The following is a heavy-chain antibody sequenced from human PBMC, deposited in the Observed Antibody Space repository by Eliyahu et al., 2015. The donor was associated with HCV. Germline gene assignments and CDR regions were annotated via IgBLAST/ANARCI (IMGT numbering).Heavy chain of an antibody. CDR1: GYSFPFYY. CDR3: ARAYFGTASTSMDV. Sequence: QVQLVQSGAEVKKSGASVKXSCKPSGYSFPFYYMNWVRQAPGQGLEGMGIFDPSGSITSYAQKLQGRVMLTSDTSTGTVYMELSSLRSEDTAVYYCARAYFGTASTSMDVWGQGTTVTVSS. J-gene: IGHJ6*02. V-gene: IGHV1-46*04. CDR2: FDPSGSIT. D-gene: IGHD2-2*01.